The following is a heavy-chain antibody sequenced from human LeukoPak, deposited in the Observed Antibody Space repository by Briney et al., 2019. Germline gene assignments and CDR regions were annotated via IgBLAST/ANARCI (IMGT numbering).Heavy chain of an antibody. V-gene: IGHV3-21*01. J-gene: IGHJ4*02. Sequence: PGGSLRLSCAASGFTFSSYSMNWVRQAPGKGLEWVSSISSSSSYIYYADSVKGRFTISRDNAKNSLYLQMNSLRAEDTAVYYCARGYNWNYVPDYWGQGTLVTVSS. CDR2: ISSSSSYI. CDR1: GFTFSSYS. CDR3: ARGYNWNYVPDY. D-gene: IGHD1-7*01.